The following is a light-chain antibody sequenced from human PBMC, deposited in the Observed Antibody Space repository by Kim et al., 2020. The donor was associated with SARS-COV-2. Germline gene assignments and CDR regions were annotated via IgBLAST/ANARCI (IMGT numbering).Light chain of an antibody. CDR1: KLGDKY. Sequence: SYELTQPPSVSVSPGQTASITCSGDKLGDKYACWYQQKPGQSPVLVIYQDSKRPSGIPERFSGSNSGNTATLTIRGTQAMAEADYYCQAWDSSTAWGFGG. V-gene: IGLV3-1*01. CDR2: QDS. CDR3: QAWDSSTAWG. J-gene: IGLJ3*02.